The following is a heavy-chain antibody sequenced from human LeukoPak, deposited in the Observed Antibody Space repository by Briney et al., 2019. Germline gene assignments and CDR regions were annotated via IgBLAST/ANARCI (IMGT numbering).Heavy chain of an antibody. J-gene: IGHJ4*02. CDR2: IYYSGST. D-gene: IGHD6-13*01. Sequence: GSLRLSCAASGFTFSSYAMHWVRQAPGKGLEWIGSIYYSGSTYYNPSLKSRVTISVDTSENQFSLKLSSVTAADTAVYYCARQNSRGYSSSGGWEVWYFDYWGQGTLVTVSS. CDR1: GFTFSSYAMH. CDR3: ARQNSRGYSSSGGWEVWYFDY. V-gene: IGHV4-39*01.